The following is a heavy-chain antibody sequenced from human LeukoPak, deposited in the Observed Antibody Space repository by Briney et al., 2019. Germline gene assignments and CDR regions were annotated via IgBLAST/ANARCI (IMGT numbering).Heavy chain of an antibody. D-gene: IGHD6-19*01. CDR3: AKSSGWNAIYSWFDP. CDR1: GFTFDDYG. J-gene: IGHJ5*02. V-gene: IGHV3-23*01. Sequence: PGGSLRLSCAASGFTFDDYGMSWVRQAPGKGLEWVSAISGSGGSTYYADSVKGRFTISRDNSKNTLYLQMNSLRAEDTAVYYCAKSSGWNAIYSWFDPWGQGTLVTVSS. CDR2: ISGSGGST.